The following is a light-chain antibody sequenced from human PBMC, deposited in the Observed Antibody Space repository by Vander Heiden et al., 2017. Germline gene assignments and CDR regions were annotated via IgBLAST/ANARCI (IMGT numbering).Light chain of an antibody. V-gene: IGLV1-44*01. CDR2: GIN. J-gene: IGLJ3*02. CDR1: SSNIGSNA. Sequence: QSVLTQPPSASGTPGQRVTISCSGSSSNIGSNAVNWYQQFPGTAPKLLIYGINQRPSGVPDRFSASKSGTSASLAINGLQSEDEADYYCAAWDDSLNGRVFGGGTKLTVL. CDR3: AAWDDSLNGRV.